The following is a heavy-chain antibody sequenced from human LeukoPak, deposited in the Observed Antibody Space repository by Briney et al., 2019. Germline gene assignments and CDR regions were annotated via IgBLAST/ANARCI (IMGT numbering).Heavy chain of an antibody. CDR2: ISGYNGKT. CDR1: GYTFTNYG. Sequence: APVKVSCKASGYTFTNYGISWVRQAPGQGPEWMGWISGYNGKTNYAQKFQGRVTMTTDTSTSTAYMDLRSLRSDDTAVYYCARDDYGGYVSYLQHWGQGTLVIVSS. D-gene: IGHD4-17*01. V-gene: IGHV1-18*01. CDR3: ARDDYGGYVSYLQH. J-gene: IGHJ1*01.